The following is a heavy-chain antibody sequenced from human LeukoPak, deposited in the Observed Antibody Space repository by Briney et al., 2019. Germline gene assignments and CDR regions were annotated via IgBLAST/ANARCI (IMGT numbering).Heavy chain of an antibody. D-gene: IGHD3-22*01. CDR3: ARGDMIDQPNYGMDV. CDR2: INHSGST. J-gene: IGHJ6*02. Sequence: SETLSLTCAVYGGSFSGYYWSWIRQPPGKGLEWIEEINHSGSTNYNPSLKSRVTISVDTSKNQFSLKLSSVTAADTAVYYCARGDMIDQPNYGMDVWGQGTTVTVSS. V-gene: IGHV4-34*01. CDR1: GGSFSGYY.